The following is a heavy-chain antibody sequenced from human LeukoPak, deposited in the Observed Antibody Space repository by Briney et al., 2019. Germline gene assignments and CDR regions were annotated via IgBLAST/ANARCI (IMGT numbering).Heavy chain of an antibody. Sequence: GGSLRLSCAVSGFTFDDHGMSWVRQAPGKRLEWVSGINWNGGSTGYADSVKGRFTISRDNSKNTLYLQMNSLRAEDTAVYYCAKETMTTVTPFNNWFDPWGQGTLVTVSS. CDR3: AKETMTTVTPFNNWFDP. V-gene: IGHV3-20*04. CDR1: GFTFDDHG. J-gene: IGHJ5*02. CDR2: INWNGGST. D-gene: IGHD4-11*01.